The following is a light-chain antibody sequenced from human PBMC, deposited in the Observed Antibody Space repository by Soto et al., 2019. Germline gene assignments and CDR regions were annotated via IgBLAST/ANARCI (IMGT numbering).Light chain of an antibody. V-gene: IGLV2-23*02. Sequence: VLTQPASLSGSPGQSITISCTGTRSYVGSYNFVSWYQQHPGKAPKLMIYEVSKRPSGVSNGFSGSKSGNTASLTISGLQAEDEADYYCCSYAGSYTYVFGTGTKVTVL. CDR1: RSYVGSYNF. CDR2: EVS. J-gene: IGLJ1*01. CDR3: CSYAGSYTYV.